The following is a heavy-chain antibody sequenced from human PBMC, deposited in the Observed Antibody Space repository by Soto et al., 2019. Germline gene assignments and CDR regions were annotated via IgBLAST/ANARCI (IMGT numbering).Heavy chain of an antibody. V-gene: IGHV3-23*01. Sequence: GGSLRLSCAASGFTFSSYAMSWVRQAPGKGLEWVSAISGSGGSTYYADSVKGRFTISRDNSKNTLYLQMNSLRAEDTAVYYCAKALEQNQNPYYFDYWGQGTLVTVSS. CDR2: ISGSGGST. D-gene: IGHD2-2*01. J-gene: IGHJ4*02. CDR1: GFTFSSYA. CDR3: AKALEQNQNPYYFDY.